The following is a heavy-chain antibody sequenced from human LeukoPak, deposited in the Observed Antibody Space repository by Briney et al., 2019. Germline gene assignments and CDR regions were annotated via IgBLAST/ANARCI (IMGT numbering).Heavy chain of an antibody. Sequence: GGSLRLSCAASGFTFSSYGMHWVRQAPGKGLEWVAVIWYDGSNKYYADSVKGRFTISRDNAKNSLYLQMNSLRAEDTAVYYCARDRVSPASRYYGMDVWGQGTTVTVSS. V-gene: IGHV3-33*01. CDR3: ARDRVSPASRYYGMDV. J-gene: IGHJ6*02. CDR1: GFTFSSYG. CDR2: IWYDGSNK. D-gene: IGHD3-10*01.